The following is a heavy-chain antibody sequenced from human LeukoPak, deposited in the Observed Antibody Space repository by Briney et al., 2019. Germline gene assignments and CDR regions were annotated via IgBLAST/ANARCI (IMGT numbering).Heavy chain of an antibody. V-gene: IGHV4-4*07. Sequence: PSETLSLTCTVSGGSITSYYWNWIRQPAGKGLQWIGRIYSSGNTNYSPSLKSRVTMSVDTSKTQFSLKLSFVTAADTAVCYCARGSSAAGGNFEYWGQGTLVTVSS. CDR1: GGSITSYY. CDR2: IYSSGNT. J-gene: IGHJ4*02. D-gene: IGHD6-13*01. CDR3: ARGSSAAGGNFEY.